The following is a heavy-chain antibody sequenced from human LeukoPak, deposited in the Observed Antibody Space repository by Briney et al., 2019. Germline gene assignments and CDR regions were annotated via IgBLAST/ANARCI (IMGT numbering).Heavy chain of an antibody. CDR2: ISWNSGSI. D-gene: IGHD3-9*01. CDR1: GFTSDDYA. CDR3: AKGGLRYFDWFDY. J-gene: IGHJ4*02. Sequence: GGSLRLSCAASGFTSDDYAMHWVRQAPGKGLEWVSGISWNSGSIGYADSVKGRFTISRDNAKNSLYLQMNSLRAEDTALFYFAKGGLRYFDWFDYWGQGTLVTVSS. V-gene: IGHV3-9*02.